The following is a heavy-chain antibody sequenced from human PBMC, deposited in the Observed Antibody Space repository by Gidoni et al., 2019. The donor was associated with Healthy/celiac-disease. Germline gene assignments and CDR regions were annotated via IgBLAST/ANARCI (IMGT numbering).Heavy chain of an antibody. J-gene: IGHJ4*02. Sequence: EVQLVESGGGLVKPGRSLRLSCTASGFPFGDYAMSWFRQAPGKGLEWVGFIRSKAYGGTTEYAASVKGRFTISRDDSKSIAYLQMNSLKTEDTAVYYCTRVGDGYNLGPVDYWGQGTLVTVSS. CDR2: IRSKAYGGTT. V-gene: IGHV3-49*05. CDR1: GFPFGDYA. CDR3: TRVGDGYNLGPVDY. D-gene: IGHD5-12*01.